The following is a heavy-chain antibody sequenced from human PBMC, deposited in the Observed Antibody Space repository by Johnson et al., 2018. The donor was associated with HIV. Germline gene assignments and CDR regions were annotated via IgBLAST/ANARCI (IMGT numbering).Heavy chain of an antibody. Sequence: PVESPGGLVQPGGSLRLSCAASGFTFSSFWMSWVRQAPGKGLEWVANIKQDGSEKYYVDSVKGRFTISRDNSKNTLYLQMNSLRAEDTAVYYCAKEFRLGYPPQIDAFDIWGQGTMVTVSS. V-gene: IGHV3-7*01. J-gene: IGHJ3*02. CDR3: AKEFRLGYPPQIDAFDI. CDR2: IKQDGSEK. D-gene: IGHD3-9*01. CDR1: GFTFSSFW.